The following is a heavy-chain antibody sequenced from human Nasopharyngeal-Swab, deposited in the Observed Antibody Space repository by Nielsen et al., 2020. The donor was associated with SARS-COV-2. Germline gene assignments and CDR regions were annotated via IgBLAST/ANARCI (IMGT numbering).Heavy chain of an antibody. J-gene: IGHJ6*02. V-gene: IGHV3-9*01. Sequence: GSTLRLSCAASGFTFDDYAMHWVRQAPAKGLEWVSGVGWNSGSIGYADSVKGRFTISRDNAKNSLYLHMNSLRAEDTALYYCAKEKGVGSGGHTGYYYYGMDVWGQGTTVTVSS. D-gene: IGHD2-15*01. CDR2: VGWNSGSI. CDR1: GFTFDDYA. CDR3: AKEKGVGSGGHTGYYYYGMDV.